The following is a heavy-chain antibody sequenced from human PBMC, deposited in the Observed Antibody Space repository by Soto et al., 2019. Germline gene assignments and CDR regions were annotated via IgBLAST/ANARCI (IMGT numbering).Heavy chain of an antibody. CDR1: GFTFSDYY. Sequence: QVPLVESGGGLVKPGGSLRLSCAASGFTFSDYYMSWIRQAPGKGLEWVSYISSSSSYTNYADSVKSRFTISRDNAKNSLYLQMNSLRAEDTAVYYCARTRAETFDYWGQGTLVTVSS. CDR3: ARTRAETFDY. J-gene: IGHJ4*02. CDR2: ISSSSSYT. V-gene: IGHV3-11*05.